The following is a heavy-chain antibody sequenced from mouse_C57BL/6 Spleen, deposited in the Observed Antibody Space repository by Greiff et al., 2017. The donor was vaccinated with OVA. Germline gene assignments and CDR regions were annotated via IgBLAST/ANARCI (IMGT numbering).Heavy chain of an antibody. CDR2: IDPEDGDT. D-gene: IGHD1-1*01. J-gene: IGHJ3*01. V-gene: IGHV14-1*01. Sequence: VQLKQSGAELVRPGASVKLSCTASGFNITDYYMHWVKQRPEQGLEWIGRIDPEDGDTEYAPKFQGKATMTADTSSNTAYLQLSSLTSEDTAVYYCTTPITTVDWFAYWGQGTLVTVSA. CDR3: TTPITTVDWFAY. CDR1: GFNITDYY.